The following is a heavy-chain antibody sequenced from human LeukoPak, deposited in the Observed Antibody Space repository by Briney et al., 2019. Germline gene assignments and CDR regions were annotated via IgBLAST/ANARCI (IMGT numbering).Heavy chain of an antibody. J-gene: IGHJ4*02. CDR2: ISAYNGNT. CDR1: GYTFTSYG. CDR3: ARGGARYYYDSSGYYPPYYFDY. Sequence: GASVKVSCKASGYTFTSYGISWVRQAPGQGLEWMGWISAYNGNTNYAQKLQGRVTMNTDTSTRTAYMELRSLRSDDTAVYYCARGGARYYYDSSGYYPPYYFDYWGQGTLVTVS. D-gene: IGHD3-22*01. V-gene: IGHV1-18*01.